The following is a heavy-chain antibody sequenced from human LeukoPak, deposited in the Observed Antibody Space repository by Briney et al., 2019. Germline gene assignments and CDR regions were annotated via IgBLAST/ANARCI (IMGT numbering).Heavy chain of an antibody. CDR2: TIPIFGTA. Sequence: SVKVSCKASGGTFSSYAISWVRQAPGQGLEWMGGTIPIFGTANYAQKFQGRVTITADESTSTAYMELSSLRSEDTAVYYCARYRANALEYFQHWGQGTLVTVSS. J-gene: IGHJ1*01. D-gene: IGHD1-1*01. CDR3: ARYRANALEYFQH. CDR1: GGTFSSYA. V-gene: IGHV1-69*13.